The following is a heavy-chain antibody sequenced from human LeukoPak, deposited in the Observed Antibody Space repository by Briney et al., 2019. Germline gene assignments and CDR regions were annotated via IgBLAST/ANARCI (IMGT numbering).Heavy chain of an antibody. CDR2: SYSGGST. V-gene: IGHV3-66*02. D-gene: IGHD3-22*01. CDR1: GFTVSSNY. CDR3: ARDSSGYYYFDY. Sequence: GGSLRLSCAAAGFTVSSNYMSWVRQDPGKGLEWVSVSYSGGSTYYADSVKGRLTISRENSKNTLYLQMNSLRAEDTAVYYCARDSSGYYYFDYWGQGTLVTISS. J-gene: IGHJ4*02.